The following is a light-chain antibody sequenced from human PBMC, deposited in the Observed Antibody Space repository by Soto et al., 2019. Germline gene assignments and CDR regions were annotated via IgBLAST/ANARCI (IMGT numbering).Light chain of an antibody. Sequence: EIVLTQSPGTLSLSPGERATLSCRASQCVGNNYLAWYQQKPGQAPRFLIYDASSRATGIPDRFSGSGSGTDFTLTISRLEPEDFAVYYCQQYGSTPLTFGGGTKVEIK. J-gene: IGKJ4*01. CDR3: QQYGSTPLT. CDR2: DAS. V-gene: IGKV3-20*01. CDR1: QCVGNNY.